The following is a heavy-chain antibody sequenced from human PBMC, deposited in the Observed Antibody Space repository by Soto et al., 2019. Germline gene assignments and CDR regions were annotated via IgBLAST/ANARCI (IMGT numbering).Heavy chain of an antibody. CDR2: ISYDGSNK. V-gene: IGHV3-30-3*01. J-gene: IGHJ3*02. CDR3: ARDSGYSYGFAFDT. Sequence: SGGSLRLSCAASGFTFSSYAMHWVRQAPGKGLEWVAVISYDGSNKYYADSVKGRFTISRDNSKNTLYLQMNSLRAEDTAVYYCARDSGYSYGFAFDTWGQGTMVTVPS. CDR1: GFTFSSYA. D-gene: IGHD5-18*01.